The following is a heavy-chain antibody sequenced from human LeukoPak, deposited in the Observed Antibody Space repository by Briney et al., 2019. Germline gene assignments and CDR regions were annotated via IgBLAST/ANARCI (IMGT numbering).Heavy chain of an antibody. CDR1: GFTFSSYL. CDR2: INSDGSST. V-gene: IGHV3-74*01. J-gene: IGHJ4*02. CDR3: ARGIHPAAGRTALNY. D-gene: IGHD6-13*01. Sequence: PGGSLRLSCAASGFTFSSYLMHWVRQAPGKGLVWVSRINSDGSSTSYADSVKGRFTISRDNAKNTLYLQMNSLRAEDTAVYYCARGIHPAAGRTALNYWGQRTLVTVSS.